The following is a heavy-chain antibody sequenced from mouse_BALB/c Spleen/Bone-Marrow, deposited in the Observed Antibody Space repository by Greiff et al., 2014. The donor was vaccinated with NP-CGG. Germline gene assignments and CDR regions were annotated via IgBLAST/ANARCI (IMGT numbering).Heavy chain of an antibody. D-gene: IGHD2-4*01. CDR1: GFHIKDYY. V-gene: IGHV14-4*02. J-gene: IGHJ2*01. CDR3: NARGDYDFDYFDY. CDR2: IDPENGDT. Sequence: FPLPPSVAALVRSGASFTLSFPASGFHIKDYYMHWVKQRPEQGLEWIGWIDPENGDTEYAPKFQGKATMTADTSSNTAYLQLSSLTSEDTAVYYCNARGDYDFDYFDYWGQGTTLTVSS.